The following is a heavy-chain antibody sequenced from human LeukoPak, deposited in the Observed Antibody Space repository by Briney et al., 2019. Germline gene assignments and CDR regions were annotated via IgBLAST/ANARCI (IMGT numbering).Heavy chain of an antibody. CDR2: IDYSGST. J-gene: IGHJ4*02. V-gene: IGHV4-59*01. D-gene: IGHD3-16*01. CDR3: ARDLQYYDYVWGSYDYYFDY. CDR1: GGSISSYY. Sequence: KPSETLSLTCTVSGGSISSYYWSWIRQPPGKGLEWIGYIDYSGSTNYNPSLKSRVTISVDTSKNQFSLKLSSVTAADTAVYYCARDLQYYDYVWGSYDYYFDYWGQGTLVTVSS.